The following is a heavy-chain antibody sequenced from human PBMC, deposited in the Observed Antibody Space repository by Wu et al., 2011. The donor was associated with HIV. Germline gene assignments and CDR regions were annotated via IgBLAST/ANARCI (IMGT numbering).Heavy chain of an antibody. V-gene: IGHV1-69*05. CDR3: ARDLGYGSGSYSYNFDY. J-gene: IGHJ4*02. CDR2: IIPLFGTT. D-gene: IGHD3-10*01. CDR1: GGTFSSYA. Sequence: QVQLVQSGAEVKKPGSSVKVSCKASGGTFSSYAISWVRQAPGQGLEWMGGIIPLFGTTNYAQKFQGRVSITTDKSTSTAYMELSSLRSEDTAVYYCARDLGYGSGSYSYNFDYWGQGTLVTVSS.